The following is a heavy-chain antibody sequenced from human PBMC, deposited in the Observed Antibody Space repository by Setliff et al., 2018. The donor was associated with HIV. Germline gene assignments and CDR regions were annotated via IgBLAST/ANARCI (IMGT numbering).Heavy chain of an antibody. D-gene: IGHD6-13*01. J-gene: IGHJ2*01. V-gene: IGHV4-39*07. CDR2: IYYSGST. CDR3: ARPRGPTAAGTLWYFDL. Sequence: SETLSLTCTVSGGSISSSSYYWGWIRQPPGKGLGWIGSIYYSGSTYYNPSLKSRVTISVDTSKNQFSLKLSSVTAADTAVYYCARPRGPTAAGTLWYFDLWGRGTLVTVSS. CDR1: GGSISSSSYY.